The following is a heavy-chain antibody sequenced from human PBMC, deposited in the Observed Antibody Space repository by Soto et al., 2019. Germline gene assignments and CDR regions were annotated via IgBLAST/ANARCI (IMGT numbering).Heavy chain of an antibody. J-gene: IGHJ4*02. CDR2: IYYSGST. CDR3: ARKWGSGRVTDLGFDY. V-gene: IGHV4-31*03. CDR1: GGSISSGVYY. D-gene: IGHD3-10*01. Sequence: SETLSLTCTVSGGSISSGVYYWNWIRQHPGKGLEWIGSIYYSGSTHYNPSLRSRLTISIDTSKNQFSLKLTSVTAADTAVYYCARKWGSGRVTDLGFDYWGQGTLVTVSS.